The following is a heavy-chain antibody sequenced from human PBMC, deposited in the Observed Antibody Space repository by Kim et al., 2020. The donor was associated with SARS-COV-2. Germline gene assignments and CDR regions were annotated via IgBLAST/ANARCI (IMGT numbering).Heavy chain of an antibody. D-gene: IGHD3-16*01. CDR1: GFTFSGSS. V-gene: IGHV3-7*01. J-gene: IGHJ3*02. Sequence: GGSLRLSCAASGFTFSGSSMSWVRQTPGTGLEWVANIKQDRSEKYYVDSVKGRFTISRDNAKNSVHLQMNSLRVEDTAVYYCARSRDWGTFPVRSLDIWGQGTMVTVSS. CDR3: ARSRDWGTFPVRSLDI. CDR2: IKQDRSEK.